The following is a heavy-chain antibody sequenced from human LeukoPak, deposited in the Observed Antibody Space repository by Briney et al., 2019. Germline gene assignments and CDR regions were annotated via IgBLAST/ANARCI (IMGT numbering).Heavy chain of an antibody. CDR1: GFTFDSYA. CDR2: ITGSGGNT. Sequence: GGSLRLSCAASGFTFDSYAMSWVRQAPGQGLEWVSHITGSGGNTYYADSVKGRFTISRDNSKNTLYLQMNSLRAEDTAVYYCARDYYDSSGYPGIGYWGQGTLVTVSS. V-gene: IGHV3-23*01. J-gene: IGHJ4*02. CDR3: ARDYYDSSGYPGIGY. D-gene: IGHD3-22*01.